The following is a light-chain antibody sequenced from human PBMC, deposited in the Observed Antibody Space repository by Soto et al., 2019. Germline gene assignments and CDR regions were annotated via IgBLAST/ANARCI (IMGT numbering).Light chain of an antibody. CDR3: SSHGGANNFYV. CDR2: EVS. Sequence: LTQPPSASGSPGQSVTISCTGTSSDIGAYDYVSWYQQHPGKVPKLMIYEVSKRPSGVPDRFSASKSGNTASLTVSGLQAEDEADYYCSSHGGANNFYVFGTGTKVTVL. V-gene: IGLV2-8*01. CDR1: SSDIGAYDY. J-gene: IGLJ1*01.